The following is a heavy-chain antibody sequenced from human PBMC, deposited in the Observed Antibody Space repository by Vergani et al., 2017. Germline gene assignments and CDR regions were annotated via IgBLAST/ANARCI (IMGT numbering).Heavy chain of an antibody. V-gene: IGHV5-51*01. Sequence: EVQLVQSGAEVKKPGESLKISCKGSGYSFTSYWIGWVRQMPGKGLEWMGIIYPGDSDTRYSPSFQGQVTIAADKSIRTAYLQWSSLKASDTAMYYCAVRCYFGGDYHDAVDIWGQGTMVTVSS. CDR3: AVRCYFGGDYHDAVDI. D-gene: IGHD2-21*02. CDR1: GYSFTSYW. CDR2: IYPGDSDT. J-gene: IGHJ3*02.